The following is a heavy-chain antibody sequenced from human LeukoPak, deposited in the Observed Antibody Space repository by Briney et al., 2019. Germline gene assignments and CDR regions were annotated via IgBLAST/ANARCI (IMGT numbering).Heavy chain of an antibody. CDR1: GGTFSSYE. CDR3: AGASSGPNY. CDR2: SSSSGSTI. V-gene: IGHV3-48*03. D-gene: IGHD6-19*01. Sequence: GGSLILSCAASGGTFSSYEMNWVRQAPGKGLDWVSYSSSSGSTIYYADPVKGGFTISRDNAKNSLYLQMNSLRAEDTAVYYCAGASSGPNYWGQGTLVTVSS. J-gene: IGHJ4*02.